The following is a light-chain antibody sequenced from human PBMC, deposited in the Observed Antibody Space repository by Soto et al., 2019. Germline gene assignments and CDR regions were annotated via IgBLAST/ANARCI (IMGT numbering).Light chain of an antibody. V-gene: IGKV1-5*03. CDR1: QSISSW. J-gene: IGKJ1*01. Sequence: DIQMTQSPSTLSAPVGDRVTITCRASQSISSWLAWYQQKPGKAPKLLIYTASSLESGVPLRFSGSGSGTEFTLTISSLQPDDFATYYCQQYSGYPWTFGQGTKVEIK. CDR2: TAS. CDR3: QQYSGYPWT.